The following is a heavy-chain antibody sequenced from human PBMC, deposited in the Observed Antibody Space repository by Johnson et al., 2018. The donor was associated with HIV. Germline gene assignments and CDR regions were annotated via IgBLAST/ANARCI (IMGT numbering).Heavy chain of an antibody. Sequence: EKLVESGGGLVQPGGSLRLSCAASGFTFSSYWMHWVRQAPGKGLEWVSIIYSGGSTYYADSVKGRFTISRDNSKNTLYLQMNSLRAEDTAVYYCATNRGVAFDIWGQGTMVTVSS. CDR3: ATNRGVAFDI. CDR1: GFTFSSYW. V-gene: IGHV3-66*01. CDR2: IYSGGST. J-gene: IGHJ3*02. D-gene: IGHD2/OR15-2a*01.